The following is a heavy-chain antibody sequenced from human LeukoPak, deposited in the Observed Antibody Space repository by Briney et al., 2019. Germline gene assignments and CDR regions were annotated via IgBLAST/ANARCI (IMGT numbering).Heavy chain of an antibody. J-gene: IGHJ4*02. V-gene: IGHV4-59*01. CDR2: IYYSGCT. Sequence: SETLSLTCTVSGGSISSYYWSWIRQPPGKGLEWIGYIYYSGCTNYNPSLKSRVTISVDTSKNQFSLKLSSVTAADTAVYYCARGLIGFGELYLDYWGQGTLVTVSS. CDR3: ARGLIGFGELYLDY. D-gene: IGHD3-10*01. CDR1: GGSISSYY.